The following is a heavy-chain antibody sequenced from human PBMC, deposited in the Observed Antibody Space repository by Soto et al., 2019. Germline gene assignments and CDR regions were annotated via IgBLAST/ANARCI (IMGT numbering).Heavy chain of an antibody. V-gene: IGHV4-34*01. CDR1: GGSFSGYY. J-gene: IGHJ6*02. CDR3: ARSVVVVVAVLGYYYYYGMDV. Sequence: ASETLSLTCADYGGSFSGYYWSWIRQPPWKGLEWIGEINHSGSTNYNPSLKSRVTISVDTSKNQFSLKLSSVTAADTAVYYCARSVVVVVAVLGYYYYYGMDVWGQGTTVTVSS. D-gene: IGHD2-15*01. CDR2: INHSGST.